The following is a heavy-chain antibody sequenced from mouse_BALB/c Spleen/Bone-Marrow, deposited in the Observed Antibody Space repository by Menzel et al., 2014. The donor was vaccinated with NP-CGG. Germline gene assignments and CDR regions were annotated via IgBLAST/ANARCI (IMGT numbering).Heavy chain of an antibody. CDR2: ISSGGSYT. D-gene: IGHD2-4*01. J-gene: IGHJ4*01. V-gene: IGHV5-9-4*01. CDR3: AREGLRRRAAMDY. CDR1: GFTFSSYA. Sequence: EVNLVESGGGLVKPGGSLKLSCAASGFTFSSYAMSWVRQSPGKRLEWVAEISSGGSYTYYPDTVTGRFTISRDNAKNTLYLEMSSLRSEDTAMYYCAREGLRRRAAMDYWGQGTSVTVSS.